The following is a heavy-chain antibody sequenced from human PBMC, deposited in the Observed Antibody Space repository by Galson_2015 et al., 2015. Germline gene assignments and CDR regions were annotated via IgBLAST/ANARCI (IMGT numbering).Heavy chain of an antibody. CDR1: GFTFSSYA. J-gene: IGHJ6*01. Sequence: SLRLSCAASGFTFSSYAMHWVRQAPGKGLEWVAVISYDGTNKYYADSVKGRFPISRDNSKNTLYLQMNSLRAEDTAVYYCATDPQLERLYSYAMDAPAQATPVTVSS. V-gene: IGHV3-30*04. CDR3: ATDPQLERLYSYAMDA. D-gene: IGHD1-1*01. CDR2: ISYDGTNK.